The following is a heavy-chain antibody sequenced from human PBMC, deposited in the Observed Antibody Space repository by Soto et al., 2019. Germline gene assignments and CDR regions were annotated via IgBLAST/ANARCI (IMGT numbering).Heavy chain of an antibody. CDR3: ARHLYDYVWGSYRH. V-gene: IGHV1-69*01. CDR1: GYIFKNYA. Sequence: QVQLVQSGAEVKETGSSVKVSCRSSGYIFKNYAVTWLRQAPEQGLEWMGGIIPVFGTPDYSQKFRGRVTITADDSTSTVYMELRSLTSEDTAVYYCARHLYDYVWGSYRHWGQGTLVTVSS. CDR2: IIPVFGTP. J-gene: IGHJ4*02. D-gene: IGHD3-16*02.